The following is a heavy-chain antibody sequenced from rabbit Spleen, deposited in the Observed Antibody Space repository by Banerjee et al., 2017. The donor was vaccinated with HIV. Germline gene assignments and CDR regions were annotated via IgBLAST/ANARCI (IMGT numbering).Heavy chain of an antibody. J-gene: IGHJ3*01. D-gene: IGHD8-1*01. CDR2: IYAGYSDST. V-gene: IGHV1S45*01. CDR1: GFPFSEKAV. CDR3: ARDSGSSFSSYGMDL. Sequence: QEQLVESGGGLVQPGGSLKLSCKASGFPFSEKAVMCWVRQVPGKGLECVACIYAGYSDSTYYASWAKGRFTISKTSSTTVTLQMTSLTAADTATYFCARDSGSSFSSYGMDLWGQGTLVTVS.